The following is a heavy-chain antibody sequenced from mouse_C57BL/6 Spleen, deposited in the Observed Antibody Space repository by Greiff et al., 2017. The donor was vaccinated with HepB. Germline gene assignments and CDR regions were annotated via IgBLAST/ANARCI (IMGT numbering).Heavy chain of an antibody. D-gene: IGHD2-4*01. CDR2: IYPGDGDT. CDR1: GYAFSSSW. CDR3: ANYDYSPDYSMDY. J-gene: IGHJ4*01. Sequence: QVQLQQSGPELVKPGASVKISCKASGYAFSSSWMNWVKQRPGKGLEWIGRIYPGDGDTNYNRKFKGKATLTADKSSSTAYMQLSSLTSEDSAVYFCANYDYSPDYSMDYWGTGTSVTVSS. V-gene: IGHV1-82*01.